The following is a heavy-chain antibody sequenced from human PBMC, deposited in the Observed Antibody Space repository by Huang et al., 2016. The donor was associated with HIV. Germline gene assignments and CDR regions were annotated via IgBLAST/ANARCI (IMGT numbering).Heavy chain of an antibody. D-gene: IGHD2-21*02. V-gene: IGHV3-53*01. Sequence: EVQLVESGGGLIQPGGSLRLSCAVSGFTVRSNYMSWVRQAPGKGLEWVSVIHNGGNTYYSDSVKGRFAISRDNFKNTLYLQMNSLRAEDTAVYYCAREFCGGDCFRSRDAFDIWGQGTMVTVAS. J-gene: IGHJ3*02. CDR3: AREFCGGDCFRSRDAFDI. CDR1: GFTVRSNY. CDR2: IHNGGNT.